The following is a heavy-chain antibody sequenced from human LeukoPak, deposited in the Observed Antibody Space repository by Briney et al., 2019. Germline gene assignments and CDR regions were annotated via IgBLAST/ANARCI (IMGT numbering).Heavy chain of an antibody. CDR3: AKDQRPMGIAAAGSYYFDY. D-gene: IGHD6-13*01. V-gene: IGHV3-23*01. J-gene: IGHJ4*02. CDR2: ISGSGGST. Sequence: GGSLRLSCAASGFTFSSYAMSWVRQAPGKGLEWVSAISGSGGSTYYADSVKGRFTISRDNSKNTLYLQMNSLRAEDTAVYYCAKDQRPMGIAAAGSYYFDYWGQGTLVTVSS. CDR1: GFTFSSYA.